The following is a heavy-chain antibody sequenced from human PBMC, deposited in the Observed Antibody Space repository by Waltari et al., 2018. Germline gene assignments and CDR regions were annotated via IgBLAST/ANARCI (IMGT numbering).Heavy chain of an antibody. D-gene: IGHD6-6*01. CDR1: GGSISSGSYY. CDR3: ARDSSPSYGMDV. V-gene: IGHV4-61*02. CDR2: IYTSGST. Sequence: QVQLQESGPGLVKTSQTLSLTCTVSGGSISSGSYYWSWIRQPAGKGLEWIGRIYTSGSTNYNPSLKSRVTISVDTSKNQFSLKLSSVTAADTAVYYCARDSSPSYGMDVWGQGTTVTVSS. J-gene: IGHJ6*02.